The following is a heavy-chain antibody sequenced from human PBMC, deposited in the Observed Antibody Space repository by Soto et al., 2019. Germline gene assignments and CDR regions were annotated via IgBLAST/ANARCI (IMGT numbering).Heavy chain of an antibody. D-gene: IGHD2-8*02. J-gene: IGHJ5*02. CDR2: IYPGESDN. V-gene: IGHV5-51*01. Sequence: SPRLSGPSSGSRVTSYRIVLVLQMPGKGLEWIGIIYPGESDNRYSPAFQGQVTISADKSISTAYLQRGSRKASKTVKYCCVIPECTGYLYHWGQGTRVTVSS. CDR1: GSRVTSYR. CDR3: VIPECTGYLYH.